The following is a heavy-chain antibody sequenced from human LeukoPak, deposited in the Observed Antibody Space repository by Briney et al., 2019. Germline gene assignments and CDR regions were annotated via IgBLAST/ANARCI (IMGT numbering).Heavy chain of an antibody. J-gene: IGHJ4*02. CDR3: AKISSSAEPNFDY. D-gene: IGHD1-14*01. Sequence: VGTLRLSCAASGFTFRTYAMHWVRQAPGKGLEWVAFIWPDGSKKFYADSVKGRFTISRDNSNHTLYLQMNSLRPEDTALYFCAKISSSAEPNFDYWGQGILLTVSS. CDR2: IWPDGSKK. CDR1: GFTFRTYA. V-gene: IGHV3-30*02.